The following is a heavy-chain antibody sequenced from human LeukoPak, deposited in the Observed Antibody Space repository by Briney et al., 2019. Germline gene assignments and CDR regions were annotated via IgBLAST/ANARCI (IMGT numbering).Heavy chain of an antibody. CDR2: MNPNSGNT. Sequence: ASVKVSFKASVYTFTSYDINWVRQVTGQGLEWMGWMNPNSGNTGYAQKFQGRVTMTSNTSISTAYMELSSLRSEDTAVYYCARGGDSEGYFDYWGQGTLVTVSS. J-gene: IGHJ4*02. CDR3: ARGGDSEGYFDY. CDR1: VYTFTSYD. V-gene: IGHV1-8*01. D-gene: IGHD4-11*01.